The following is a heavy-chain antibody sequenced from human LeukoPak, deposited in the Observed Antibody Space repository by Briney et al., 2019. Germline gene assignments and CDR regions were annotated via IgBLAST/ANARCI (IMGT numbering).Heavy chain of an antibody. CDR3: ARDRFTTGTSSKDYYFDY. V-gene: IGHV4-34*01. CDR2: INHSGST. J-gene: IGHJ4*02. CDR1: GGSFSGYY. Sequence: PSETLSLTCAVYGGSFSGYYWSWIRQPPGKGLEWIGEINHSGSTNYNPSLKSRVTISVDTSKNQSSLKLSSVTAADTAVYYCARDRFTTGTSSKDYYFDYWGQGTLVTVSS. D-gene: IGHD1-1*01.